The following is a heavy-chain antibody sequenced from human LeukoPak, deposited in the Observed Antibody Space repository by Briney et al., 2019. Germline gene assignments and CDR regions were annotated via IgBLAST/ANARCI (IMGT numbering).Heavy chain of an antibody. V-gene: IGHV4-34*01. CDR3: ARGVGWESYDFWSGYYINWFDP. D-gene: IGHD3-3*01. CDR1: GGSFSGYY. CDR2: INHSGST. J-gene: IGHJ5*02. Sequence: SETLSLTCAVYGGSFSGYYWSWIRPPPGKGLEWIGEINHSGSTNYNPSLKSRVTISVDTSKNQFSLKLSSVTAADTAVYYCARGVGWESYDFWSGYYINWFDPWGQGTLVTVSS.